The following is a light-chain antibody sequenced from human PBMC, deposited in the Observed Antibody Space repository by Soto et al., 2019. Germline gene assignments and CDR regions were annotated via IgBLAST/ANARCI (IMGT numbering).Light chain of an antibody. J-gene: IGKJ4*01. V-gene: IGKV1-6*01. CDR3: LQDYTYPRT. CDR2: AAS. CDR1: QDIATY. Sequence: IQMTQSPSSLSASVGNRVTITCQASQDIATYLNWYQQKPGKAPELLIYAASILQSGVPSRFSGSGSGTDFTLTITSLQPEDFAIYYCLQDYTYPRTFGGGTKVDIK.